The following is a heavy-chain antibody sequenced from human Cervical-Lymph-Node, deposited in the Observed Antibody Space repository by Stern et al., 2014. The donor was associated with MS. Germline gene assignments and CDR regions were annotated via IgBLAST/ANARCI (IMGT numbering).Heavy chain of an antibody. CDR2: IYHSGTT. V-gene: IGHV4-4*09. CDR3: ARNRYPTTWFDS. CDR1: GGSLTGYY. J-gene: IGHJ5*01. D-gene: IGHD1-1*01. Sequence: QLQLQESGPGLVKPSETLSLTCSVSGGSLTGYYCSWIRQSPGKGLEWIGYIYHSGTTQSHPSLKRRLTMSVDTSNNQVYLQVTSVTTEDTAVYYCARNRYPTTWFDSWGQGTLVIVSS.